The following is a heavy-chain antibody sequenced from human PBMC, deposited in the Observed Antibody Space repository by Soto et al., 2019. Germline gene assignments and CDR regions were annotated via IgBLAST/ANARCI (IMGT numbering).Heavy chain of an antibody. CDR1: GFTFSSYS. V-gene: IGHV3-21*01. J-gene: IGHJ3*02. D-gene: IGHD2-15*01. Sequence: GGSLRLSCAASGFTFSSYSMNWVRQAPGKGLEWVSSISSSSSYIYYADSVKGRFTISRDNAKNSLYLQMNSLRAEDTAVYYGARDAPYCSGGSCYWAGAFDIWGQGTMVTVSS. CDR3: ARDAPYCSGGSCYWAGAFDI. CDR2: ISSSSSYI.